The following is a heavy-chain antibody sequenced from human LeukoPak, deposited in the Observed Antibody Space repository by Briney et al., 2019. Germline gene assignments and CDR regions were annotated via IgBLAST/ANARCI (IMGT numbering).Heavy chain of an antibody. Sequence: GGSLRLSCAASGFTFSSYWMSWVRQAPGKGLEWVANIKQDGSEKYYVDSVKGRFTISRDNAKNSLYLQMNSLRAEDTAVYYCARRTDDYGDYGFDYWGQGTLVTVSS. CDR2: IKQDGSEK. D-gene: IGHD4-17*01. CDR3: ARRTDDYGDYGFDY. V-gene: IGHV3-7*01. CDR1: GFTFSSYW. J-gene: IGHJ4*02.